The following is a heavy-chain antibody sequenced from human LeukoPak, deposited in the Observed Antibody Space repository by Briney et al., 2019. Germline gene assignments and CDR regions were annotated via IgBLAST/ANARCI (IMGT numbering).Heavy chain of an antibody. CDR2: ISSSSSYI. D-gene: IGHD5-18*01. V-gene: IGHV3-21*01. CDR1: GFTFSSYS. Sequence: PGGSLRLSCAASGFTFSSYSMNWVRQAPGKGLEWVSSISSSSSYIYYADSVKGRFTISRDNAKNSLYLQMNSLRAEDTAVYYCARDPGYSYGSGVFDYWGQGTLVTVSS. CDR3: ARDPGYSYGSGVFDY. J-gene: IGHJ4*02.